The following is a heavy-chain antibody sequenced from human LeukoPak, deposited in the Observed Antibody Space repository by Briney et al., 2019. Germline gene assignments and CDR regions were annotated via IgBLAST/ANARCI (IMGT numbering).Heavy chain of an antibody. V-gene: IGHV3-66*01. CDR1: GFTFSNYW. CDR2: IYSGGST. J-gene: IGHJ4*02. Sequence: AGGSLRLSCAASGFTFSNYWMSWVRQAPGKGLEWVSVIYSGGSTYYADSVKGRFTISRDNSKNTLYLQMNSLRAEDTAVYYCARDAHYDILTGYEYYFDYWGRGTLVTVSS. CDR3: ARDAHYDILTGYEYYFDY. D-gene: IGHD3-9*01.